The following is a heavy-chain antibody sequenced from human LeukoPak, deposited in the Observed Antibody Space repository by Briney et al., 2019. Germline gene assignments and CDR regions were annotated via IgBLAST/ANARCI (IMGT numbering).Heavy chain of an antibody. Sequence: PSETLSLTCTVSGYSISSGYYWGWIWQPPGKGLEWIGSIYHSGSTYYNPSLKSRVTISVDTSKNQFSLKLSSVTAADTAVYYCARDFSGWTRDAFDIWGQGTMVTVSS. CDR1: GYSISSGYY. CDR2: IYHSGST. D-gene: IGHD6-19*01. V-gene: IGHV4-38-2*02. J-gene: IGHJ3*02. CDR3: ARDFSGWTRDAFDI.